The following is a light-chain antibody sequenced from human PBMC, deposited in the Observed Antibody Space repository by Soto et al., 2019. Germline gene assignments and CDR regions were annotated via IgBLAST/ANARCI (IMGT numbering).Light chain of an antibody. Sequence: EVEFTQSTDTLSLPPGERATLSCRASQSVSSNLAWYQQKPGQAPRLLIYGASNRATGIPDRFSGSGSGTEFTLTISSLHPDDFAVYYCEQYGSSLSITFGQGTRLEIK. CDR2: GAS. CDR1: QSVSSN. CDR3: EQYGSSLSIT. J-gene: IGKJ5*01. V-gene: IGKV3-20*01.